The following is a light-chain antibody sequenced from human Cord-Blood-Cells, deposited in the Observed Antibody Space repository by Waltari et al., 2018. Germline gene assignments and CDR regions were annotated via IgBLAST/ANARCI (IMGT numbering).Light chain of an antibody. V-gene: IGLV3-21*03. CDR1: NIGSKS. CDR3: QVWDSSSDHWV. J-gene: IGLJ3*02. Sequence: SYVLTQPPSVSVAPGKTARITCGGTNIGSKSVNWYQQKPGQAPVLVVYDASDRPSGIPERFSGSNSGNTATLTISRVEAGDEADYYCQVWDSSSDHWVFGGGTKLTVL. CDR2: DAS.